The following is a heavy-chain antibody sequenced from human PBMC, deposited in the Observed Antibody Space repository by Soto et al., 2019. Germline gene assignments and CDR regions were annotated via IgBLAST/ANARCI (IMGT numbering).Heavy chain of an antibody. Sequence: EVQLVESGGGLVKPGGSLRLSCVASGFTFSSYSMNWVRQAPGKGLEWVSSISSSSSYKNYGDSVKGRFTISRDNAKNSLYLQMNSLRAEDTAVYYCARGVGDYYGSGSYFDYWGQGTLVTVSS. V-gene: IGHV3-21*01. D-gene: IGHD3-10*01. J-gene: IGHJ4*02. CDR3: ARGVGDYYGSGSYFDY. CDR2: ISSSSSYK. CDR1: GFTFSSYS.